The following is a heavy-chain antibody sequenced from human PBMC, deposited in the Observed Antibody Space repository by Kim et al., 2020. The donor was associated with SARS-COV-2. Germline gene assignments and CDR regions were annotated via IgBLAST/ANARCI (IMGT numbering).Heavy chain of an antibody. Sequence: ICYAYCVKGRFTISCYNAKNSLYLQMNSLTSEDTAVYYCARVWASYGMDVCGQGTTVTVSS. CDR3: ARVWASYGMDV. V-gene: IGHV3-48*03. D-gene: IGHD1-26*01. J-gene: IGHJ6*02. CDR2: I.